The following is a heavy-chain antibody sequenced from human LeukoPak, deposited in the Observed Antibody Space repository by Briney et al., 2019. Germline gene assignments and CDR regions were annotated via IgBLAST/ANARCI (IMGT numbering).Heavy chain of an antibody. CDR3: ARLHSSSWYNYYYYGMDV. V-gene: IGHV4-61*02. CDR1: GGSISSGSYY. D-gene: IGHD6-13*01. J-gene: IGHJ6*02. CDR2: IYTSGST. Sequence: SETLSLTCTVSGGSISSGSYYWSWIRQPAGKGLEWIGRIYTSGSTNYNPSLKSRVTISVDTSKNQFSLKLSSVTAADTAVYYCARLHSSSWYNYYYYGMDVWGQGTTVTVSS.